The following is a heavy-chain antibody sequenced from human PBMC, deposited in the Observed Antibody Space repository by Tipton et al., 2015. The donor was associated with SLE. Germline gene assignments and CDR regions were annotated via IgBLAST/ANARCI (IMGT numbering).Heavy chain of an antibody. CDR2: INHSGST. J-gene: IGHJ3*02. Sequence: TLSLTCAVYGGSFSGYFWIWIRHPPGKGLEWIGEINHSGSTNYNPSLKSRVTISVDTSKNQFSLKLSSVTAADTAVYYCATVELSAFDIWGLGTMVTVSS. V-gene: IGHV4-34*01. CDR1: GGSFSGYF. D-gene: IGHD3-16*02. CDR3: ATVELSAFDI.